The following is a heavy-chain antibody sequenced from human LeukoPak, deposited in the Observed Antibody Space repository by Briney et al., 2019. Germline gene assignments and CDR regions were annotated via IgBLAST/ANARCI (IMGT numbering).Heavy chain of an antibody. CDR1: GGSITNYY. J-gene: IGHJ2*01. CDR3: ARSRDLDIVATIKAYWYFDL. CDR2: IYYTGGT. Sequence: PSETLSLTCTVSGGSITNYYWAWIRQPPGKGLEWIGNIYYTGGTKYNPSLRSRVTISVDPSKNQFSLKLSSVTAADTAMYYCARSRDLDIVATIKAYWYFDLWGRGTLVTVSS. D-gene: IGHD5-12*01. V-gene: IGHV4-59*08.